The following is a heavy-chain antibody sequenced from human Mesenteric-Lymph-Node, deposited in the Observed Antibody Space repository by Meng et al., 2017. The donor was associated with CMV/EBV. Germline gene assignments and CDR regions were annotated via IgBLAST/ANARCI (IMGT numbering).Heavy chain of an antibody. CDR2: ISSSSSYI. J-gene: IGHJ3*02. V-gene: IGHV3-21*01. D-gene: IGHD3-22*01. CDR1: GFTFSSYS. CDR3: ARDRSYYDSSGYYFYAFDI. Sequence: ESLKISCAASGFTFSSYSMNWVRQAPGKGLEWVSSISSSSSYIYYADSVKGRFTISRDNAKNSLYLQMNSLRAEDTAVYYCARDRSYYDSSGYYFYAFDIWGQGTMVTVSS.